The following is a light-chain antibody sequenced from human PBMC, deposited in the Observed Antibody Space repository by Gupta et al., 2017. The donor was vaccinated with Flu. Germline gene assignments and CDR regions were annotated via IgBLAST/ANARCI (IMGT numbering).Light chain of an antibody. CDR1: SSNIAGNN. CDR3: AAWDDRLRVV. V-gene: IGLV1-47*01. Sequence: QPVLTQPPSASGTHGQRVTISCSGGSSNIAGNNVYWYQQPPGTAPKVLIVNTNQRPSGVPDRFSGSKSGTSASLAISGLRSEDEADDYCAAWDDRLRVVFGGGTKLTVL. J-gene: IGLJ2*01. CDR2: NTN.